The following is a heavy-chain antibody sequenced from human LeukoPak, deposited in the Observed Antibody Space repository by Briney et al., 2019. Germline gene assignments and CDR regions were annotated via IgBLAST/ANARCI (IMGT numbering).Heavy chain of an antibody. D-gene: IGHD5-18*01. CDR2: IYPGDSDT. CDR3: ARSGYSFAYGLDY. J-gene: IGHJ4*02. Sequence: GESLQMSCKGSGYSFTSYWIAWVRQMPGEGLEWMGIIYPGDSDTRYSPSFQGQVTISADKSINTAYLQWSSLKASDTAMYYCARSGYSFAYGLDYWGQGTLVTVSS. CDR1: GYSFTSYW. V-gene: IGHV5-51*01.